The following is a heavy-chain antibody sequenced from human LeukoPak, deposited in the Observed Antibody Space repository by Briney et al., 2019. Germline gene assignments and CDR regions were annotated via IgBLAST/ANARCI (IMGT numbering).Heavy chain of an antibody. CDR3: ARDRVVRGPTAGWFDP. CDR1: GGSISSYY. V-gene: IGHV4-4*07. J-gene: IGHJ5*02. Sequence: SETLSLTCTVSGGSISSYYWSWIRQPAGKGLEWIGRIYTSGSTNYNPSLKSRVTMSVDTSKNQFSLKLRSVTAADTAVYYCARDRVVRGPTAGWFDPWGQGTLVTVSS. D-gene: IGHD3-10*01. CDR2: IYTSGST.